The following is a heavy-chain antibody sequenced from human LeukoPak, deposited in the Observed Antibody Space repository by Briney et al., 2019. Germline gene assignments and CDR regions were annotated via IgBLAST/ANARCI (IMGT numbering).Heavy chain of an antibody. V-gene: IGHV4-34*09. CDR1: GGSFSGYY. J-gene: IGHJ4*02. CDR2: IYYSGST. D-gene: IGHD2-15*01. CDR3: ARAGDCSGGSCFTFDY. Sequence: SETLSLTCAVYGGSFSGYYWSWIRQPPGKGLEWIGYIYYSGSTYYNPSLKSRVTISVDTSKNQFSLKLSSVTAADTAVYYCARAGDCSGGSCFTFDYWGQGTLVTVSS.